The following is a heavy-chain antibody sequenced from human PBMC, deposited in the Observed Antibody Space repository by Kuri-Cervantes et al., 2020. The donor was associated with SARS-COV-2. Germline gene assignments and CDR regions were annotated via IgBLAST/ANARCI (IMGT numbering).Heavy chain of an antibody. CDR1: GFAFNNYG. V-gene: IGHV3-30*18. Sequence: GGSLRLSCAASGFAFNNYGMHWVRQAQGKGLEWVAVISHDGRNKCYADSVKGRFTISRDNSKVTMYLQMSSLRPEDTAVYYCAKDRRRPITSTLQEIYYYGMDVWGQGTAVTVSS. D-gene: IGHD1-14*01. CDR3: AKDRRRPITSTLQEIYYYGMDV. J-gene: IGHJ6*02. CDR2: ISHDGRNK.